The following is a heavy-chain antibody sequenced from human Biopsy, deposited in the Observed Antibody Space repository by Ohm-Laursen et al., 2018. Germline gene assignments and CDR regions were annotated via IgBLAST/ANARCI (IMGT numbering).Heavy chain of an antibody. CDR1: SYTFTDYN. D-gene: IGHD2-8*01. Sequence: SVKVSCTASSYTFTDYNIHWMRQAPGHGLEWLGYINCKTGATNYAQKFQGTVTMTRDTSISTAYLALGSLRSADTAIYYCARDPLNGHKHFDYWGQGSLVTVSS. V-gene: IGHV1-2*02. CDR3: ARDPLNGHKHFDY. J-gene: IGHJ4*02. CDR2: INCKTGAT.